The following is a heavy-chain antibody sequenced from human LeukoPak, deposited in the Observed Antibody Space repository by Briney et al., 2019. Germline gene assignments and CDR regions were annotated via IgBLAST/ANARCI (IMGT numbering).Heavy chain of an antibody. D-gene: IGHD1-20*01. Sequence: ASVKVSCKASGYTFTGYYMHWVRQAPGQGLEWMGWINPNSGGTNYAQKFQGWVTMTRDTSISTAYMELSRLRSDDTAVYYCARYNWNGYYYYGMDVWAKGPRSRSP. CDR3: ARYNWNGYYYYGMDV. J-gene: IGHJ6*02. CDR1: GYTFTGYY. CDR2: INPNSGGT. V-gene: IGHV1-2*04.